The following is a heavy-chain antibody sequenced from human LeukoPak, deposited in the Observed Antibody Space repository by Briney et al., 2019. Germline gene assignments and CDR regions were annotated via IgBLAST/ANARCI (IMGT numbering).Heavy chain of an antibody. D-gene: IGHD1-26*01. Sequence: PGGSLRLSCAASGFTFDDYAMHWVRQAPGKGLEWVSGISWNSGSIGYEDSVKGRFTISRDNAKNSLYLQMNSLRAEDTALYYCAKTQAWELRGGTFDYWGQGTLVTVSS. CDR2: ISWNSGSI. J-gene: IGHJ4*02. CDR3: AKTQAWELRGGTFDY. V-gene: IGHV3-9*01. CDR1: GFTFDDYA.